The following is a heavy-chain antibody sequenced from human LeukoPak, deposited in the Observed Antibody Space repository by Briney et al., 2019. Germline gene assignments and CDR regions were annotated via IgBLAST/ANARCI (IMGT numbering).Heavy chain of an antibody. V-gene: IGHV3-48*03. CDR2: ISSSGSTI. CDR3: ATQVGDGGYFDY. Sequence: GGSLRLSCAASGFTFSSYEMNWVRQAPGKGLEWVSYISSSGSTIYYADSAKGRFTISRDNAKNSLYLQMNSLRAEDTAVYYCATQVGDGGYFDYWGQGTLVTVSS. D-gene: IGHD1-26*01. CDR1: GFTFSSYE. J-gene: IGHJ4*02.